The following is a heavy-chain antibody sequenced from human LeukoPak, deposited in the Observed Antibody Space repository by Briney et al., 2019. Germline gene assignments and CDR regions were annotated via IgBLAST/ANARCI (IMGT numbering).Heavy chain of an antibody. CDR3: AREGAWGNWYFDL. V-gene: IGHV3-30*03. Sequence: GGSLRLSCAASGFTFRRHGMHWVRQAPGKGLEWVVVISADGNTKYYVDSVEGRFTISRDNSKSTVYLEMNSLREEDTAVYYCAREGAWGNWYFDLWGRGTLVTVSS. CDR1: GFTFRRHG. D-gene: IGHD3-16*01. CDR2: ISADGNTK. J-gene: IGHJ2*01.